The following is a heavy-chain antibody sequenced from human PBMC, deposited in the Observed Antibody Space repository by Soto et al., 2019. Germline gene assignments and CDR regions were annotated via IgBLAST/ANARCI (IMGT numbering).Heavy chain of an antibody. V-gene: IGHV3-11*01. Sequence: GGSLRLSCAASGFTFSDYYMSWIRQAPGKGLEWVSYISSSGSTIYYADSVKGRFTISRDNAKNSLYLQMNSLRAEDTAVYYCAREDSVTDFSSGIPDAFDIWGQGTMVTVSS. J-gene: IGHJ3*02. CDR3: AREDSVTDFSSGIPDAFDI. CDR1: GFTFSDYY. D-gene: IGHD3-3*01. CDR2: ISSSGSTI.